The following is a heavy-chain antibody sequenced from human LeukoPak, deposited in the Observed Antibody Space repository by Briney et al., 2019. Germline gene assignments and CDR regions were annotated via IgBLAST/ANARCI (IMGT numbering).Heavy chain of an antibody. CDR2: ISGSGGST. V-gene: IGHV3-23*01. J-gene: IGHJ3*02. D-gene: IGHD3-10*02. CDR3: AKDEGLFWDHPYDAFDI. Sequence: PGGSLRLSCAASGFTFSSYAMSWVRQAPGKGLEWVSAISGSGGSTYYADSVKGRFTISRDNSKNTLYLQMNSLRAEDTAVYYCAKDEGLFWDHPYDAFDIWGQGTMVTVSS. CDR1: GFTFSSYA.